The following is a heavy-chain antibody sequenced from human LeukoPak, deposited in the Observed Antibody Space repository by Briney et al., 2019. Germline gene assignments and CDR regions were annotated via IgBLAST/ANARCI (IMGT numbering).Heavy chain of an antibody. CDR2: INPNSGGT. CDR3: ARVRLGYCSGGSCYSGHYFDY. D-gene: IGHD2-15*01. J-gene: IGHJ4*02. Sequence: GASVKVSCKASGYTFTGYYMHWVRQAPGQGLEWMGWINPNSGGTNYAQKFQGRVTMTRDTSISTAYMELSRLRSDDTAVYYCARVRLGYCSGGSCYSGHYFDYWGQGTLVTVSS. V-gene: IGHV1-2*02. CDR1: GYTFTGYY.